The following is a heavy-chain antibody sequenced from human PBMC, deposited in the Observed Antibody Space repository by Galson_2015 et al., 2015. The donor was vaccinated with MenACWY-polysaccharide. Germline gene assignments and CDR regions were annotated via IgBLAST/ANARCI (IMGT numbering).Heavy chain of an antibody. CDR2: IKQDGSAE. CDR1: GFTFSSYW. J-gene: IGHJ4*02. Sequence: SLRLSCAASGFTFSSYWMSWVRQAPGKGLEWVANIKQDGSAEYYVDSVRGRFTISRDNAKNSVYLQMSSLRAEDTAVYYCARDNWDDYWGQGTLVTVSS. CDR3: ARDNWDDY. V-gene: IGHV3-7*01. D-gene: IGHD7-27*01.